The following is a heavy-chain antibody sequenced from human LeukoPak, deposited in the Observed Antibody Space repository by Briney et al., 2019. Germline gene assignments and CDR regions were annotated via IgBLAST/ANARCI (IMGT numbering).Heavy chain of an antibody. Sequence: QPGGSLTLSCAASGFNFITAAMIWVRQAPGKGLVWVSLIGSSGGSTYYADSVKGRFTIARDNSNHTLSLQMNSLRVEDTAIYYCVKDIQLSTWGLGTMVTVSS. CDR1: GFNFITAA. CDR2: IGSSGGST. D-gene: IGHD5-24*01. J-gene: IGHJ3*01. CDR3: VKDIQLST. V-gene: IGHV3-23*01.